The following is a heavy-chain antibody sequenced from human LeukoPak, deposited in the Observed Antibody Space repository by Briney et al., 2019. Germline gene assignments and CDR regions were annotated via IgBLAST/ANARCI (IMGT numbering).Heavy chain of an antibody. CDR3: ARGGHDYGDYYAFDI. CDR1: GFTFSTYA. V-gene: IGHV3-23*01. Sequence: GGSLRLSCAASGFTFSTYAMSWVRQAPGKGLEWVSSISGSGGSTSDADSVKGRFTISRDNAKNSLYLQMNSLRAEDTAVYYCARGGHDYGDYYAFDIWGQGTMVTVSS. D-gene: IGHD4-17*01. J-gene: IGHJ3*02. CDR2: ISGSGGST.